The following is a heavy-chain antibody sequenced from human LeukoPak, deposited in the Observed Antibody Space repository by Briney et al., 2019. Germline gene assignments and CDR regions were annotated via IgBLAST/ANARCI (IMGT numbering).Heavy chain of an antibody. Sequence: SETLSLTCTVSGGSISSYYWSWIRQPPGKGLEWIGCIYYSGSTNYNPSLKSRVTISVDTSKNQFSLKLSSVTAADTAVYYCARGFGYTFPYYFDYWGQGTLVTVSS. D-gene: IGHD5-24*01. CDR3: ARGFGYTFPYYFDY. CDR2: IYYSGST. CDR1: GGSISSYY. V-gene: IGHV4-59*01. J-gene: IGHJ4*02.